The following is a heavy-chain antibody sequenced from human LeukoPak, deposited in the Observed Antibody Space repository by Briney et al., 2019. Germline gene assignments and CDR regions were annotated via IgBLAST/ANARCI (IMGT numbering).Heavy chain of an antibody. J-gene: IGHJ4*02. CDR3: ARTNPVYGDYDY. CDR2: IYPDGST. Sequence: GGSLRLSCAVSGLTVTDNYMSWVRQAPGKGLEWVSVIYPDGSTYHADSVKGQFTISRDNSKNTLSLQMNTLRADDTAVYHCARTNPVYGDYDYWGQGTLVTVSS. D-gene: IGHD4-17*01. CDR1: GLTVTDNY. V-gene: IGHV3-53*01.